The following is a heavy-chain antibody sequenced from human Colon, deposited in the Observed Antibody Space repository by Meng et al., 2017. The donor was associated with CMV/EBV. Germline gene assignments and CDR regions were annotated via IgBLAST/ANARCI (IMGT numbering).Heavy chain of an antibody. CDR1: GFTFSSYA. D-gene: IGHD3-3*01. CDR2: ISGSGGST. Sequence: GESLKIPCAASGFTFSSYAMSWVRQAPGKGLEWVSAISGSGGSTYYADSVKGRFTISRDHSKNTLYLQMNSLRAEDTAVYYCARDRSGLRFLEWLHYYYYGMNVWGQGTTVTVSS. V-gene: IGHV3-23*01. J-gene: IGHJ6*02. CDR3: ARDRSGLRFLEWLHYYYYGMNV.